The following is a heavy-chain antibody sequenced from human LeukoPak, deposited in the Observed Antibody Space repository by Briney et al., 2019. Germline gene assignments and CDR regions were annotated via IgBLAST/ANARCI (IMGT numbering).Heavy chain of an antibody. CDR3: ARDDSSSWSGNWFDP. CDR2: INPNSGGT. Sequence: ASVKVSCKASGYTFTGYYMHWVRQAPGQGLERMGWINPNSGGTNYAQKFQGRVTMTRDTSISTAYMELSRLRSDDTAVYYCARDDSSSWSGNWFDPWGQGTLVTVSS. V-gene: IGHV1-2*02. J-gene: IGHJ5*02. CDR1: GYTFTGYY. D-gene: IGHD6-13*01.